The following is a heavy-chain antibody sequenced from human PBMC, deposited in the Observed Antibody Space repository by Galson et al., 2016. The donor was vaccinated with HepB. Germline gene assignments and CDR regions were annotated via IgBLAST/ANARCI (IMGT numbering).Heavy chain of an antibody. V-gene: IGHV3-30*04. D-gene: IGHD2-8*01. J-gene: IGHJ5*02. CDR3: TRIGYGSHGGNGLDP. Sequence: SLRLSCAASGITIRGYNMNWVRQAPGKGLEWVAHISHIGGTTYNTDSVRGRFTISRDDSKNSVYLQMSTLGPEDTAVYFCTRIGYGSHGGNGLDPWGQGTLVTVSS. CDR2: ISHIGGTT. CDR1: GITIRGYN.